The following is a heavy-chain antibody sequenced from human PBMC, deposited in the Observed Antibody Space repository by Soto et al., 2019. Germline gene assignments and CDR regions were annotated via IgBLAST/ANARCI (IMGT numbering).Heavy chain of an antibody. CDR2: ISYDGSNK. J-gene: IGHJ4*02. CDR3: ARDGVRGELGWGDY. Sequence: QVQLVESGGGVVQPGRSLRLSCAASGFTFSSYAMHWVRQAPGKGLEWVAVISYDGSNKYYADSVKGRFTISRDNSKNTLYLQRNSLRAEDTAVYYCARDGVRGELGWGDYWGQGTLVTVSS. CDR1: GFTFSSYA. D-gene: IGHD3-10*01. V-gene: IGHV3-30-3*01.